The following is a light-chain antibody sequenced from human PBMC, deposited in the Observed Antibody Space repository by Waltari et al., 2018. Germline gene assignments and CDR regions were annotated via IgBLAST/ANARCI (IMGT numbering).Light chain of an antibody. CDR1: SSDIGGYKY. V-gene: IGLV2-14*01. CDR2: VVS. J-gene: IGLJ3*02. CDR3: SSYMNSSLV. Sequence: QSALTQPASVSGSPGQSITISCTGTSSDIGGYKYVSWYQQHPGKAPKLMIYVVSKRPAGVANLFSGSKSGSTASLTISGLQSEDEADYYCSSYMNSSLVFGAGTK.